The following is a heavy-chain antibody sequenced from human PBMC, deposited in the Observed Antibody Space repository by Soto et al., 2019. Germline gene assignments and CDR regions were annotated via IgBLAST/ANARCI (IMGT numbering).Heavy chain of an antibody. J-gene: IGHJ6*02. D-gene: IGHD2-15*01. V-gene: IGHV4-31*03. CDR2: IYYSGST. Sequence: SETLSLTCTVSGGSISSGGYYWRWIRQHPGKGLEWIGYIYYSGSTYYNPSLKSRVTISVDTSKNQFSLKLSSVTAADTAVYYCARDRCSGGSCLYGMDVWGQGTTVTVSS. CDR1: GGSISSGGYY. CDR3: ARDRCSGGSCLYGMDV.